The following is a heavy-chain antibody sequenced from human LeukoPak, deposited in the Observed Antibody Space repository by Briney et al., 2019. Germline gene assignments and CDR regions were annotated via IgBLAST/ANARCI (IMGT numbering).Heavy chain of an antibody. D-gene: IGHD4-17*01. J-gene: IGHJ4*02. Sequence: GGSLRLSCAASGFTFSSYAIHRVRQAPGKGLEWVAVISYDGSNKYYADSVKGRFTISRDNSKNTLYLQMNSLRAEDTAVYYCARETGSAVGSTDFDYWGQGTLVTVSS. CDR1: GFTFSSYA. CDR3: ARETGSAVGSTDFDY. V-gene: IGHV3-30-3*01. CDR2: ISYDGSNK.